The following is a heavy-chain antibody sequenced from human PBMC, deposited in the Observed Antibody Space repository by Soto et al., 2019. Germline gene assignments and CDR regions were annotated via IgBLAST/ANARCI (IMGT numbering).Heavy chain of an antibody. Sequence: SVKVSCKASGGTFSSYAISWVRQAPGQGLEWMGGIIPIFGTANYAQKFQGRVTITADESTSTAYMELSSLRSEDTAVYYCARDRADTAMVSFRHPLNYYCYGMDVWGQGTTVTVSS. J-gene: IGHJ6*02. CDR1: GGTFSSYA. CDR2: IIPIFGTA. D-gene: IGHD5-18*01. CDR3: ARDRADTAMVSFRHPLNYYCYGMDV. V-gene: IGHV1-69*13.